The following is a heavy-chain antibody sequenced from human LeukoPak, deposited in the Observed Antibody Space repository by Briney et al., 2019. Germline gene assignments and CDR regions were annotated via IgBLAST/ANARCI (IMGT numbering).Heavy chain of an antibody. D-gene: IGHD6-13*01. CDR3: AKSTGWYSSSWYLTD. J-gene: IGHJ4*02. Sequence: GGSLRLSCAASGFTFSSYAMSWVRQAPGKGLEWVSAISGSGGSTYYADSVKGRFTISRDNPKNTLYLQMNSLRAEDTAVYYCAKSTGWYSSSWYLTDWGQGTLVTVSS. CDR1: GFTFSSYA. V-gene: IGHV3-23*01. CDR2: ISGSGGST.